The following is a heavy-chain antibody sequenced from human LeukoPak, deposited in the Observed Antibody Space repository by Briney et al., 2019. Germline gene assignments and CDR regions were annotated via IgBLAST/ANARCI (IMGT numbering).Heavy chain of an antibody. CDR1: GYTFRNYW. CDR3: ARRSAMSTTTRAFDY. CDR2: IYPHDSDT. Sequence: GESLKISCQASGYTFRNYWIAWVRQMPGKGLEWMGIIYPHDSDTRYSPSFQGQVTISVDKSISAAYLQWSSLRASDTALYYCARRSAMSTTTRAFDYWGQGTPVTVSS. V-gene: IGHV5-51*01. D-gene: IGHD5-24*01. J-gene: IGHJ4*02.